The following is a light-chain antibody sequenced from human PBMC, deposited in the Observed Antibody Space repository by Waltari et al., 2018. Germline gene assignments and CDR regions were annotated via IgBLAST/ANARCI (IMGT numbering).Light chain of an antibody. CDR3: HQYKNWPPWT. Sequence: EIVVTQSPATLSLSPGERATLSCRASESVRTNVAWYQQKPGQPPRLLIYDASTRATGIPARFSGSGSGTEFTLSISSLQSEDFAVYYCHQYKNWPPWTFGQGTKVEIK. J-gene: IGKJ1*01. CDR1: ESVRTN. CDR2: DAS. V-gene: IGKV3-15*01.